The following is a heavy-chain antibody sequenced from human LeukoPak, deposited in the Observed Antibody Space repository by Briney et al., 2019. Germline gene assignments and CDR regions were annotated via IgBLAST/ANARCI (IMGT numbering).Heavy chain of an antibody. J-gene: IGHJ4*02. CDR1: GFTFSSYA. CDR2: ISGTGGRT. CDR3: ARDGYSNYWYLNL. Sequence: GGSLRLSCAASGFTFSSYAMSWVRQAPGKGLEWVSSISGTGGRTYYADTVKGRFTISRDNSKNTLDLQMNSLRADDTAVYYCARDGYSNYWYLNLWGQGTLVTVSS. D-gene: IGHD6-13*01. V-gene: IGHV3-23*01.